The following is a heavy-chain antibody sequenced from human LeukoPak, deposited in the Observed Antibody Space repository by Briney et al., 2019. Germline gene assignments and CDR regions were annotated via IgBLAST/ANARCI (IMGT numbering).Heavy chain of an antibody. V-gene: IGHV3-30*03. D-gene: IGHD3-22*01. Sequence: GGSLRLSCVTSGFTFSSYGMHWVRQVPGKGLEWVAVISYDARSNYHVDSVKGRFTISRDNSKNTLYLQMNSLRVEDTAVYYCARAAYYYDSSGYSWWGQGTLVTVSS. J-gene: IGHJ4*02. CDR3: ARAAYYYDSSGYSW. CDR2: ISYDARSN. CDR1: GFTFSSYG.